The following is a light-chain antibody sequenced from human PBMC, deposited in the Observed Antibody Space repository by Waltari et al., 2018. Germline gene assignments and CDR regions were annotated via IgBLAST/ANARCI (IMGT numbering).Light chain of an antibody. CDR2: AVS. J-gene: IGLJ2*01. CDR1: SSAVGGYNY. CDR3: SSYTASGSLA. Sequence: QSALTQPASVSGSPGQSIIISCTGTSSAVGGYNYVSWYQQRPGTAPELLIYAVSNRPSGISNRFSGSKSGNTASLTISGLRGEDEADYYCSSYTASGSLAFGGGTRVTVL. V-gene: IGLV2-14*01.